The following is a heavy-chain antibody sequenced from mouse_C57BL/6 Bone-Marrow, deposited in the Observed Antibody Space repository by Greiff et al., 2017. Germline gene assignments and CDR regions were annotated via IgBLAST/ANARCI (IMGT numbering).Heavy chain of an antibody. CDR2: IYPRSGNT. J-gene: IGHJ2*01. CDR3: ARYGDYFDY. Sequence: VQRVESGAELARPGASVKLSCKASGYTFTSYGISWVKQRTGQGLEWIGEIYPRSGNTYYNEKFKGKATLTADKSSSTAYMELRSLTSEDSAVYFCARYGDYFDYWGQGTTLTVSS. V-gene: IGHV1-81*01. D-gene: IGHD1-1*01. CDR1: GYTFTSYG.